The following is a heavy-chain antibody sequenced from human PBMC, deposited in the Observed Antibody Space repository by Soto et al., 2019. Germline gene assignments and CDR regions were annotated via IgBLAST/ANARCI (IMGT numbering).Heavy chain of an antibody. Sequence: GGSLRLSCAASGLIFSDYHRDWVRQAPGKGLEWVGRIRRKANSYTTEYAASVKGRFTISRDDSKNSLYLQMNSLRAEDTAIYYCAKDWDIAVAGSDYWGQGTLVTVSS. D-gene: IGHD6-19*01. J-gene: IGHJ4*02. V-gene: IGHV3-72*01. CDR2: IRRKANSYTT. CDR3: AKDWDIAVAGSDY. CDR1: GLIFSDYH.